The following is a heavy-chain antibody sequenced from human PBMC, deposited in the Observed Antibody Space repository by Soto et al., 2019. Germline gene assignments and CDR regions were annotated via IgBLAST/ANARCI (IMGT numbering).Heavy chain of an antibody. D-gene: IGHD3-10*01. V-gene: IGHV4-61*01. CDR3: ARARPDSAGSSLGRRLDV. CDR2: IFFTGAI. J-gene: IGHJ6*02. Sequence: QVQLQESGPGLVKPSGTLSLICIVSGDSVTFGNHYWSWIRQTPGKGLEWIGHIFFTGAINYSPPLKCRVTMSVDSSKSQFSLNLTSVSAADSAIYYCARARPDSAGSSLGRRLDVWGQGTTVTVSS. CDR1: GDSVTFGNHY.